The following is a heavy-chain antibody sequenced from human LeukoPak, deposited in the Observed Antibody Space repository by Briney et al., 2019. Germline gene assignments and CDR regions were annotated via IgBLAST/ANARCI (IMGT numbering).Heavy chain of an antibody. Sequence: SETLSLTCTVSGGSISSGSYYWSWIRQPAGKGLEWIGRIYTSGSTNYNPSPKSRVTISVDTSKNQFSLKLSSVTAANTAVYYCARFAPLVVPAAMNAFDVWGQGTMVTVSS. V-gene: IGHV4-61*02. CDR1: GGSISSGSYY. CDR2: IYTSGST. J-gene: IGHJ3*01. D-gene: IGHD2-2*01. CDR3: ARFAPLVVPAAMNAFDV.